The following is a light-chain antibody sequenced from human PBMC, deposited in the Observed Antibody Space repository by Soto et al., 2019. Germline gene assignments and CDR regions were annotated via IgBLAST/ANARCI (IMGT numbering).Light chain of an antibody. V-gene: IGKV1-39*01. CDR3: QQSYSTPPYT. J-gene: IGKJ2*01. CDR2: GAF. CDR1: QTISRS. Sequence: DIQMTQSPSSLSASVGDRVTIACRATQTISRSLNWYQQKPGKAPKLLIYGAFHLERGVPSRFSGSGFGTDFTLTISSLQPEDFASYYCQQSYSTPPYTFGQGTKLEIK.